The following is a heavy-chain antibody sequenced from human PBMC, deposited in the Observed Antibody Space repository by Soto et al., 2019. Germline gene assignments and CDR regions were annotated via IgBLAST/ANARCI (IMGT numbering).Heavy chain of an antibody. J-gene: IGHJ4*02. CDR1: GFKLSNYA. V-gene: IGHV3-23*01. Sequence: PGGSLRLSCAASGFKLSNYAMSWVRQAPGKGLEWVSLISATGGGTYYADSVKGRFTISRDNSHNTLYLQVHSLTAEDTAVYYCAKDRRAGGNSAFYFDFWGQGAQVTVSS. CDR3: AKDRRAGGNSAFYFDF. CDR2: ISATGGGT. D-gene: IGHD3-16*01.